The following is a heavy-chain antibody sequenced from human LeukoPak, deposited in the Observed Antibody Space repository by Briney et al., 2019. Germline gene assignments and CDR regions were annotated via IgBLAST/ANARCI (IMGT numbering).Heavy chain of an antibody. V-gene: IGHV3-23*01. Sequence: TGGSLRLSCAASAFTFSSYAMSWVRQAPGKGLEWVSTISGSGTNTYYADSVKGRFTISRDNSKNTLYLQMSSLRAEDTAVYYCGRGEGFLVDHWGQGTLVTVSS. CDR1: AFTFSSYA. D-gene: IGHD3-3*01. CDR2: ISGSGTNT. J-gene: IGHJ4*02. CDR3: GRGEGFLVDH.